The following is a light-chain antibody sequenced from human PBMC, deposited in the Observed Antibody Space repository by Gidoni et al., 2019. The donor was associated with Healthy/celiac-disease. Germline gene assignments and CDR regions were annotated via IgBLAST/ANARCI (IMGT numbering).Light chain of an antibody. Sequence: EIVLTQSPCTLSLSPGERATLSCRASQSVSSSYLAWYQQKPGQAPRLLIYGASSRATGIPDRFSGSGSGTDFTLTISRLEPEDFAVYYCQQYGSSPGWTFGQGTKVEIK. CDR2: GAS. V-gene: IGKV3-20*01. CDR3: QQYGSSPGWT. CDR1: QSVSSSY. J-gene: IGKJ1*01.